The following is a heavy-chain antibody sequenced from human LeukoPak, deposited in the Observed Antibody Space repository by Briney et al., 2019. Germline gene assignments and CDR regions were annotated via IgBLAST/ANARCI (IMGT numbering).Heavy chain of an antibody. CDR2: ISSSSSYI. J-gene: IGHJ3*02. D-gene: IGHD3-3*01. V-gene: IGHV3-11*06. CDR1: GFTVRDNY. CDR3: ARSGRNYDDAFDI. Sequence: GGSLRLSCAASGFTVRDNYMSWVRQAPGKGLEWVSCISSSSSYIYYAASMKGRFTISRDNARNSLYLQMNSLSAEYTAVYYCARSGRNYDDAFDIWGQGTMVTVSS.